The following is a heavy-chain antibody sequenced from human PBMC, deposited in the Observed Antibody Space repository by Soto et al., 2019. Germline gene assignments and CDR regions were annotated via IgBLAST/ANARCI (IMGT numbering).Heavy chain of an antibody. Sequence: GGSLRLSCAASGFTFSSYAMNWVRQAQGKGLEWVSGITGSGDNTYYADSVKGRFTISRDNSKNTLFLQMNSLRAEDTAIYYCAKEKVPAVTTLYYLDYWGQGTLVTVSS. V-gene: IGHV3-23*01. CDR3: AKEKVPAVTTLYYLDY. J-gene: IGHJ4*02. D-gene: IGHD4-17*01. CDR2: ITGSGDNT. CDR1: GFTFSSYA.